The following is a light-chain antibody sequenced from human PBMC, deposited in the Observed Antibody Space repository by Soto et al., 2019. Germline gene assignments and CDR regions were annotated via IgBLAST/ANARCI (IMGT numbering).Light chain of an antibody. J-gene: IGKJ1*01. CDR2: GAS. CDR1: QSVSSN. V-gene: IGKV3-15*01. CDR3: QQYNNWPPWT. Sequence: EIVMTQSPATLSVSPGERATLSCRASQSVSSNLAWYQQKPGQAPRLLIYGASNRATAVPARFRGSGSGTEFTLTISSLQSEDFAVYCCQQYNNWPPWTFGQGTKVEIK.